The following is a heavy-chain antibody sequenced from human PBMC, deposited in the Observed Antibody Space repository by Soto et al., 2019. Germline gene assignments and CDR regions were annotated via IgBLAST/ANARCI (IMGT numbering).Heavy chain of an antibody. CDR2: INPSGGSI. J-gene: IGHJ1*01. CDR1: GYTFTSYY. Sequence: QVQLVQSGAEVKKPGASVKVSCKASGYTFTSYYIHWVRQAPGQGLEWMGIINPSGGSISDAQKFQGRVTTTRDTSTSTVYMELSSLRSEDTAVYYCARQYEGLAAVDGVQDWGQGTLVTVSS. D-gene: IGHD6-13*01. V-gene: IGHV1-46*01. CDR3: ARQYEGLAAVDGVQD.